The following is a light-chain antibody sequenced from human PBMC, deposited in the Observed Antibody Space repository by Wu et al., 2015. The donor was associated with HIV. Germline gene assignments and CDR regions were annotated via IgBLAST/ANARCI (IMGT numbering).Light chain of an antibody. J-gene: IGKJ4*01. CDR2: GAS. CDR1: QSISSN. Sequence: EIVMTQSPATLSVSPGERVTLPCRASQSISSNLAWYQQKPDQAPRLLIYGASTRATGIPARFSGSGSGTDFTLTISRLEPEDFAVYYCQQYGSSPLTFGGGTKVEIK. CDR3: QQYGSSPLT. V-gene: IGKV3-15*01.